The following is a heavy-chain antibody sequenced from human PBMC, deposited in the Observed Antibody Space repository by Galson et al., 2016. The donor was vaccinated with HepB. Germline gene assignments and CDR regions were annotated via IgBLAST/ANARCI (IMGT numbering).Heavy chain of an antibody. Sequence: SGAEVKKPGESLKISCKGSGYTFTDYWIGWVRQMPGKGLEWMGIIYPDDSDTRYSPSFQGQVTISVDKSINTAYLQWNSLKASDTAMYYCARHPRMAMIYWFDHWGQGTPVTVSS. J-gene: IGHJ5*02. D-gene: IGHD5-12*01. CDR2: IYPDDSDT. CDR3: ARHPRMAMIYWFDH. CDR1: GYTFTDYW. V-gene: IGHV5-51*01.